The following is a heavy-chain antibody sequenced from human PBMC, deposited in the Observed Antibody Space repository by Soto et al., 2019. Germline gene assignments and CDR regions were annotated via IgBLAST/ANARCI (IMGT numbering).Heavy chain of an antibody. V-gene: IGHV5-51*01. D-gene: IGHD6-13*01. J-gene: IGHJ6*02. Sequence: PRESLKISCKGSGYSFTSYWIGWVRQMPGKGLEWMGIIYPGDSDTRYSPSFQGQVTISADKSISTAYLQWSSLKASDTAMYYCARLDAEQQLVQPNDYGMDVWGQGTXVTVSS. CDR1: GYSFTSYW. CDR2: IYPGDSDT. CDR3: ARLDAEQQLVQPNDYGMDV.